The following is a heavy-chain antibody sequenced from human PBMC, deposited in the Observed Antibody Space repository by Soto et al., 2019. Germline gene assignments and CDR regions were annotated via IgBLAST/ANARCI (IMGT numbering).Heavy chain of an antibody. CDR1: GFTFSDSW. Sequence: EVQLVESGGGLVQPGGSLRLSCAASGFTFSDSWMDWVRQAPGKGPEWVANIKQDGSEKNYVDSVKGRFTISRDNDKNSLYLQMNSLRAEDTAVYYCASLGRHGWGQGTTVTVSS. V-gene: IGHV3-7*01. D-gene: IGHD3-16*01. J-gene: IGHJ6*02. CDR3: ASLGRHG. CDR2: IKQDGSEK.